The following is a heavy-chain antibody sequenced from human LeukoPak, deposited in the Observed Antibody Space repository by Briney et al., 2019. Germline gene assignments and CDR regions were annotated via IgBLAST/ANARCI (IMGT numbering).Heavy chain of an antibody. V-gene: IGHV3-30*02. CDR2: IQKDGSNE. D-gene: IGHD2-8*01. CDR1: GFTFSSYG. J-gene: IGHJ6*03. Sequence: GGSLRLSCAASGFTFSSYGMHWVRQAPGKGLEWVAYIQKDGSNEQYADAVKGRFRISRDSSKNILYLQMNSLRAEDTAVYYCAKDRCSNGIGCYYYYMDVWGKGTTVTISS. CDR3: AKDRCSNGIGCYYYYMDV.